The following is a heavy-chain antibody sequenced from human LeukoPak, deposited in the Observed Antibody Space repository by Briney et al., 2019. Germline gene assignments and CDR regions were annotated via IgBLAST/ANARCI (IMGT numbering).Heavy chain of an antibody. D-gene: IGHD3-22*01. J-gene: IGHJ4*02. CDR3: ARDGEPDYYDSSGYSPDY. Sequence: ASVKVSCKASGYTFTGYYMHWVRQAPGQGLEWMGWINPNSGGTNYAQKFQGRVTMTRDTSISTAYMELSRLRSDDTAVYYCARDGEPDYYDSSGYSPDYWGQGTLVTVSS. V-gene: IGHV1-2*02. CDR2: INPNSGGT. CDR1: GYTFTGYY.